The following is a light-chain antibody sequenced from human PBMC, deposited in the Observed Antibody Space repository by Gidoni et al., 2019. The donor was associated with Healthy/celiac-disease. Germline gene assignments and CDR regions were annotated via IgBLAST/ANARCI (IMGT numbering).Light chain of an antibody. Sequence: ELVLTQSPGTRFLSPGERATLSCRAGQRVSSSYLAWYHQKPGQAPRLLIYGASSRATGIPDRLSGSGSGTDFTLTISRLEPEDFAVYYCQQYGSSPFTFXXXTRLEIK. CDR1: QRVSSSY. V-gene: IGKV3-20*01. CDR3: QQYGSSPFT. CDR2: GAS. J-gene: IGKJ5*01.